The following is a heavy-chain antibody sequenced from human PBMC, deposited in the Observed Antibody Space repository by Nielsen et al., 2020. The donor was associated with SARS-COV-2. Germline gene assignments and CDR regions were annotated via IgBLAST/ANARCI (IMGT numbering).Heavy chain of an antibody. CDR3: ARARSPTVTDFDY. CDR2: VSHSGST. CDR1: GGSVSSNDW. J-gene: IGHJ4*02. Sequence: SETLSLTCAVSGGSVSSNDWWTWVRQSPGKGLEWIGEVSHSGSTNYSPSLKSRVTLSMDKSRRQFSLRLASVSAADTAVYFCARARSPTVTDFDYWGQGTLVTVSS. D-gene: IGHD4-17*01. V-gene: IGHV4-4*02.